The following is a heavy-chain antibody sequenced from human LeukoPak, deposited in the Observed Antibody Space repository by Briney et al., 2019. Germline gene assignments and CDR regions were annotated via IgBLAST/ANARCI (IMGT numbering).Heavy chain of an antibody. D-gene: IGHD3-22*01. J-gene: IGHJ4*02. CDR2: ISNTSDTI. V-gene: IGHV3-48*01. CDR1: GFSFSTYS. CDR3: TRTVGY. Sequence: GSLRLSCAASGFSFSTYSMNWARQAPGKGLEWISYISNTSDTIYYADSVKGRFTISRDNAKTSMYLQMNNLRAEDTAIYYCTRTVGYWGQGTLVTVSS.